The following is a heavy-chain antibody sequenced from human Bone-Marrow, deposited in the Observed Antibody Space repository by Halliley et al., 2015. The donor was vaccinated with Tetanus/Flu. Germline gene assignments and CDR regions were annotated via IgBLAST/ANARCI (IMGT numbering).Heavy chain of an antibody. CDR2: ISWDGYST. Sequence: SLRLSCAASGFTFDDYTMHWVRQAPGKGLEWVSLISWDGYSTFYADSVKGRFTISRDNSKNSLYLQMNNLRTEDTAFYYCAKANSYDSSGYSSYFDYWGQGALVTVSS. V-gene: IGHV3-43*01. CDR3: AKANSYDSSGYSSYFDY. CDR1: GFTFDDYT. D-gene: IGHD3-22*01. J-gene: IGHJ4*02.